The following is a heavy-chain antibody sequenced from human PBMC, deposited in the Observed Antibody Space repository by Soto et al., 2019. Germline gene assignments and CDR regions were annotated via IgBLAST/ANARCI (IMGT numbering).Heavy chain of an antibody. CDR1: GYTFTSYA. CDR2: INAGNGNT. J-gene: IGHJ4*02. Sequence: ASVKVSCKASGYTFTSYAMHWVRQAPGQRLEWMGWINAGNGNTKYSQKFQGRVTITRDTSASTAYMELSSLRSEDTAVYYCARVFRGYSGYVTILNFDYWGQGTLVTVSS. V-gene: IGHV1-3*01. D-gene: IGHD5-12*01. CDR3: ARVFRGYSGYVTILNFDY.